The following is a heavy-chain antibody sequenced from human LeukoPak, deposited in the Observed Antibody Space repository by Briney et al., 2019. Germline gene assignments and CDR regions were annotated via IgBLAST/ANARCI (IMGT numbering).Heavy chain of an antibody. D-gene: IGHD5-24*01. J-gene: IGHJ4*02. CDR1: GFTFSSYA. Sequence: GSLRLSCAASGFTFSSYAMSWVRQAPGKGLEWVSAISGSGGSTYYADSVKGRFTISRDNSKNTLYLQMNSLRAEDTAVYYYAKVGDGYNMGLSWGQGTLVTVSS. CDR3: AKVGDGYNMGLS. CDR2: ISGSGGST. V-gene: IGHV3-23*01.